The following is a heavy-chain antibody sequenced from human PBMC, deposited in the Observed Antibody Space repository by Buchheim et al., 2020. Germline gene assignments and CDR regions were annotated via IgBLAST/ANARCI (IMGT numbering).Heavy chain of an antibody. Sequence: QVQLQQWGAGLLKPSETLSLTCAVYGGSFSGYYWSWIRQPPGKGLEWIGYIYYSGSTNYNPYLKSRVTISVDTSKNQFSLKLSSVTAADTAVYYCARDRGRLGYCSGGSCDGAWFDPWGQGTL. CDR1: GGSFSGYY. D-gene: IGHD2-15*01. CDR2: IYYSGST. V-gene: IGHV4-34*11. CDR3: ARDRGRLGYCSGGSCDGAWFDP. J-gene: IGHJ5*02.